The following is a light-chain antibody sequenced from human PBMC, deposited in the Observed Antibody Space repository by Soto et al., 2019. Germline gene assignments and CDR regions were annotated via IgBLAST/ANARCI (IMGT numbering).Light chain of an antibody. CDR2: DVS. CDR1: SSDVGGYNY. CDR3: SSYTTSSTPLYV. J-gene: IGLJ1*01. V-gene: IGLV2-14*01. Sequence: QSALTQPASVSGSPGQSITISCTGTSSDVGGYNYVSWYQQHPGKAPKLMIYDVSNRPSGVSNRFSGSKSGNTASLPTSGLQADDDADYYYSSYTTSSTPLYVFGTGTKLTVL.